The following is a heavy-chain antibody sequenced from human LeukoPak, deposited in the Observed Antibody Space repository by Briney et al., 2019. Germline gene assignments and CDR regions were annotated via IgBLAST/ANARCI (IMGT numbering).Heavy chain of an antibody. D-gene: IGHD3-3*01. CDR1: GGSISSGSYY. CDR3: ARDQLSIFGVVLAAMDV. J-gene: IGHJ6*02. Sequence: SETLSLTCTVSGGSISSGSYYWSWIRQPAGKGLEWIGRIYTSGSTNYNPSLKSRVTISVDTSKNQLSLKLSSVTAADTAVYYCARDQLSIFGVVLAAMDVWGQGTTVTVSS. V-gene: IGHV4-61*02. CDR2: IYTSGST.